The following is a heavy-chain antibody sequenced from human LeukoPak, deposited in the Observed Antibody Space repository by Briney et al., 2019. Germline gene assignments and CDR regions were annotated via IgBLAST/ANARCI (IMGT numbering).Heavy chain of an antibody. CDR2: INHSGST. CDR3: ARIPQWELFTSYTDLFDY. CDR1: GGSFSGYY. D-gene: IGHD1-26*01. J-gene: IGHJ4*02. Sequence: SETLSLTCAVYGGSFSGYYWSWIRQPRGKGLEWIGEINHSGSTNYNPSLKSRVTISVDTSKNQFSLKLSSVTAADTAVYYCARIPQWELFTSYTDLFDYWGQGTLVTVSS. V-gene: IGHV4-34*01.